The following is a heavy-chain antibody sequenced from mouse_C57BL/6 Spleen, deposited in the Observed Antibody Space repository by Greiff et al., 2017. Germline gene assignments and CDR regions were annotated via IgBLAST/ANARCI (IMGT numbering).Heavy chain of an antibody. CDR3: ARSRNYLAWFAY. Sequence: VQLQQPGAELVKPGASVKLSCTASGYTFTSYWMHWVKQRPGQGLEWIGMIHPNSGSTNYNEKFKSKATLTVDKSSSTAYMQLSSLTSEDAAVYYCARSRNYLAWFAYWGQGTLVTVSA. CDR1: GYTFTSYW. J-gene: IGHJ3*01. V-gene: IGHV1-64*01. CDR2: IHPNSGST. D-gene: IGHD2-1*01.